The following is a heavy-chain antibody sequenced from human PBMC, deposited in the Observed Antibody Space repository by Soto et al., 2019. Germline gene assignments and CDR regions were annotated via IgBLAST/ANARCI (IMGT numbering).Heavy chain of an antibody. D-gene: IGHD4-17*01. CDR1: GDAFSSYA. CDR2: IIPMFGTP. V-gene: IGHV1-69*01. J-gene: IGHJ6*02. Sequence: QVQLIQSGAAVKKPGSSVKVSCHTSGDAFSSYAMSWVRQGPGQGLEWMGGIIPMFGTPIYTEKFQGRVTITADETTRAVYMELRSLTSDDSAAYYCARSYSVTTSSYYGMDVWGQGTTIIVS. CDR3: ARSYSVTTSSYYGMDV.